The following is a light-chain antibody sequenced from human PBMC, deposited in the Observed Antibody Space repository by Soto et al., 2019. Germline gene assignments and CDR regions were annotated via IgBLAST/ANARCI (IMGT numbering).Light chain of an antibody. CDR1: SSDVGGYNY. J-gene: IGLJ1*01. V-gene: IGLV2-11*01. CDR3: CSYAGSYSYV. CDR2: DVS. Sequence: QSALTQPRSVSGSPGQSVTISCTGTSSDVGGYNYVSWYQQHPGKAPKLMIYDVSKRPSGVPDRFSGSKSGNTASLAISVLHAEYEADYYCCSYAGSYSYVFGTGTKLTVL.